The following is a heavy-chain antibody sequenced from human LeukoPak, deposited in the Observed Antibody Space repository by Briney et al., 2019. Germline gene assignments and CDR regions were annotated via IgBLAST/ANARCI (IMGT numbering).Heavy chain of an antibody. J-gene: IGHJ4*02. CDR3: ARDCTNGVCYSGLDY. Sequence: GGSLRLSCTASGFTLSSYAMSWVRQAPGKGLEWVSLISGNAGSTYYADSVKGRFTISRDNAKNSLYLQMNSLRAEDTAVYYCARDCTNGVCYSGLDYWGQGTLVTVSS. V-gene: IGHV3-23*01. CDR1: GFTLSSYA. CDR2: ISGNAGST. D-gene: IGHD2-8*01.